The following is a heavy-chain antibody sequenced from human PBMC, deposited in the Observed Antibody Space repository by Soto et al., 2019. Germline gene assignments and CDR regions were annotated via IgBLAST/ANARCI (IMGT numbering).Heavy chain of an antibody. V-gene: IGHV1-2*02. Sequence: GASVKVSCKASGYTFTGYYMHWVRQAPGQGLEWMGWISPNSGGTNYAQKFQGRVTMTRDTSISTAYMELSRLRSDDTAVYYCARALSLGIAAHPWGQGTLVTVSS. CDR2: ISPNSGGT. CDR3: ARALSLGIAAHP. CDR1: GYTFTGYY. J-gene: IGHJ4*02. D-gene: IGHD6-6*01.